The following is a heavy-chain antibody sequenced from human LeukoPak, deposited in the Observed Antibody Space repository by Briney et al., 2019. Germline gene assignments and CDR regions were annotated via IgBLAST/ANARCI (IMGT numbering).Heavy chain of an antibody. Sequence: GGSLRLSCAASGFTFSSYGMHWVRQAPGKGAEWVAVISYDGSNKYYADSVKGRFTISRDNSKNTLYLQMNSLRAEDTAVYYCAKDFSGSFDYWGQGTLVTVSS. CDR3: AKDFSGSFDY. CDR1: GFTFSSYG. J-gene: IGHJ4*02. V-gene: IGHV3-30*18. D-gene: IGHD1-26*01. CDR2: ISYDGSNK.